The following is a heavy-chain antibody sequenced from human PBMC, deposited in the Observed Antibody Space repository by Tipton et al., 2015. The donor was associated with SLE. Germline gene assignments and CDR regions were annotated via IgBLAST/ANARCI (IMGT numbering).Heavy chain of an antibody. Sequence: SLRLSCAASRFTFSTYGMRWVRQSPEKGLEWVSSISGSDGSTYYADSVKGRFTISRDNSKNTLYLQMNSLKTEDTAVYYCTTVTYSFGGAFDIWGQGTMVTVSS. CDR2: ISGSDGST. CDR1: RFTFSTYG. J-gene: IGHJ3*02. V-gene: IGHV3-23*01. D-gene: IGHD3-16*01. CDR3: TTVTYSFGGAFDI.